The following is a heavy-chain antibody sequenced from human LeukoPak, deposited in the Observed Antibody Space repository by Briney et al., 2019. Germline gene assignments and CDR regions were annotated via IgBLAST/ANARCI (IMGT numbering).Heavy chain of an antibody. CDR2: IYAGDSDT. Sequence: GESLKISCKGSGYSFNTYWIGWVRQMPGKGLEWMGIIYAGDSDTRYNPSFQGQVTISVDKFISTAYLQWSSLKASDTAMYYCARRQGCSNTACPPDYWGQEPWSPFPQ. V-gene: IGHV5-51*01. CDR3: ARRQGCSNTACPPDY. CDR1: GYSFNTYW. J-gene: IGHJ4*01. D-gene: IGHD2-2*01.